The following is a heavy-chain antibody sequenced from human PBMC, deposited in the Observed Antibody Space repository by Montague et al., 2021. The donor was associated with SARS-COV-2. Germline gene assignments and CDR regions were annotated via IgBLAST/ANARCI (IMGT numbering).Heavy chain of an antibody. D-gene: IGHD3-3*01. J-gene: IGHJ6*02. CDR1: GFTFSSYW. CDR2: INSDGSST. V-gene: IGHV3-74*01. CDR3: ARVYYDFWSGSTANWYYGMDV. Sequence: SLRLSCAASGFTFSSYWMHWVRQAPGKGLVWVSRINSDGSSTSYADSVKGRFTISRDNAKNTLYLQMNSLRAEDTAVYYCARVYYDFWSGSTANWYYGMDVWGQGTTATVSS.